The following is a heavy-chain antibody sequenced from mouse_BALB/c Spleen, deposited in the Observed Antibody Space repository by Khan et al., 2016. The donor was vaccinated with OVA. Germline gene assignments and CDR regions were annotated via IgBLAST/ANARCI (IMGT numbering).Heavy chain of an antibody. Sequence: QIQLVQSGPELKKPGETVKISCKASGYTFTNYGMNWVKQAPGKGLKWMGWINTYTGEPTYADDFKGRFAFSLETSARTAYLQINNLKNKDTATYVCARVEYNGTMDYWGQGTSVTVSS. J-gene: IGHJ4*01. CDR3: ARVEYNGTMDY. CDR2: INTYTGEP. D-gene: IGHD6-1*01. V-gene: IGHV9-3-1*01. CDR1: GYTFTNYG.